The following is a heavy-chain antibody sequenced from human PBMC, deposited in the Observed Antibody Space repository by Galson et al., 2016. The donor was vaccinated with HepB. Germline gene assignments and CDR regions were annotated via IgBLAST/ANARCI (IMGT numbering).Heavy chain of an antibody. V-gene: IGHV3-9*01. J-gene: IGHJ3*02. CDR2: ISWNSGSI. CDR1: GFIFKDYA. Sequence: SLRLSCAASGFIFKDYAMHWVRQAPGKGLEWVSSISWNSGSIGYADSVKGRFIISRDNAKNSLYLQMNSLRAEDTAVYYCAREGYYYDNSFFRRENAFDIWGQGTMVTVSS. D-gene: IGHD3-22*01. CDR3: AREGYYYDNSFFRRENAFDI.